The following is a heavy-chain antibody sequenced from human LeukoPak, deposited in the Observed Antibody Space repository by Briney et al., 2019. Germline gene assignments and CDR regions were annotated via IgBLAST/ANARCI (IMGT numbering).Heavy chain of an antibody. CDR3: AQAHCTSTTCSYYMDV. Sequence: GESLRLSCAASGFTFSTYAMTWVRQAPGKGLEWVSAISDSGGRTNYADSVKGRFTISRDNSKNTLSLQMNSLRAEDTAVYYCAQAHCTSTTCSYYMDVWGKGTTVTVSS. CDR1: GFTFSTYA. J-gene: IGHJ6*03. V-gene: IGHV3-23*01. D-gene: IGHD2-2*01. CDR2: ISDSGGRT.